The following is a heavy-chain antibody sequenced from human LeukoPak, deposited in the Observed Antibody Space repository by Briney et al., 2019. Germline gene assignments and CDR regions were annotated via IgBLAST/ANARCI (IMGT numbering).Heavy chain of an antibody. Sequence: GGSLRLSCAASGFTFTSYAMSWVRQAPGKGLEWVSAISGSGGSTYYADSVKGRFTISRDNSKNTLYLQMNSLRAEDTAVYYCAKDRGFHNWFDPWGQGTLVTVSS. CDR1: GFTFTSYA. CDR2: ISGSGGST. J-gene: IGHJ5*02. CDR3: AKDRGFHNWFDP. V-gene: IGHV3-23*01.